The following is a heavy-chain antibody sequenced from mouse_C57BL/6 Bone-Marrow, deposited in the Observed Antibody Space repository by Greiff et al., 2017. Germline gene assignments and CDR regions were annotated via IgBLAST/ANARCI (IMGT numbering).Heavy chain of an antibody. CDR3: TENGSAGYGFAY. CDR2: IRLKSDNYAT. Sequence: EVKLVESGGGLVQPGGSMKLSCVASGFTFSNSWMNWVRQSPEKGLEWVAQIRLKSDNYATHYAESVKGRFTISRDDSKSSVYLQMNNLRAEDTGIYYGTENGSAGYGFAYWGQGTLVTVSA. V-gene: IGHV6-3*01. D-gene: IGHD3-2*02. CDR1: GFTFSNSW. J-gene: IGHJ3*01.